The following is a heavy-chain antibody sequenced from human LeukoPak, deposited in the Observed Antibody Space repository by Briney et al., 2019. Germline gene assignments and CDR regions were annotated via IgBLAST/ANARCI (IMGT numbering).Heavy chain of an antibody. D-gene: IGHD1-26*01. CDR3: ARAFVGATRGFDY. CDR1: GGSISSSSYY. Sequence: PSETLSLTCTVSGGSISSSSYYWSRIRQPAGKGLEWIGRIYTSGSTNYNPSLKSRVTISVDTSKNQFSLKLSSVTAADTAVYYCARAFVGATRGFDYWGQGTLVTVSS. V-gene: IGHV4-61*02. CDR2: IYTSGST. J-gene: IGHJ4*02.